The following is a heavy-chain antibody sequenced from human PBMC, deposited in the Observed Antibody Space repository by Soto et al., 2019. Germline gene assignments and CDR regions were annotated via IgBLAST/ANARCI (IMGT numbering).Heavy chain of an antibody. CDR1: CASISGFY. Sequence: PETLSLTCPVSCASISGFYWSWIRKSAGKGLEWIGRIYATGTTDYNPSLKSRVMMSVDTSKKQFSLKLRSVTAADTAVYYCVRDGTKTLRDWFDPWGQGISVTVSS. CDR3: VRDGTKTLRDWFDP. V-gene: IGHV4-4*07. CDR2: IYATGTT. J-gene: IGHJ5*02. D-gene: IGHD1-1*01.